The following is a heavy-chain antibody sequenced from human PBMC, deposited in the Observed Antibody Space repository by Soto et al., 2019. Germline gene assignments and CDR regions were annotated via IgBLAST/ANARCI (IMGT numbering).Heavy chain of an antibody. CDR3: ARDLLAGFGELSYYYYYYGMDV. J-gene: IGHJ6*02. V-gene: IGHV3-21*01. CDR1: GFTFSSYS. CDR2: ISSSSSYI. Sequence: LRLSCAASGFTFSSYSMNWVRQAPGKGLEWVSSISSSSSYIYYADSVKGRFAISRDNAKNSLYLQMNSLRAEDTAVYYCARDLLAGFGELSYYYYYYGMDVWGQGTTVTVSS. D-gene: IGHD3-10*01.